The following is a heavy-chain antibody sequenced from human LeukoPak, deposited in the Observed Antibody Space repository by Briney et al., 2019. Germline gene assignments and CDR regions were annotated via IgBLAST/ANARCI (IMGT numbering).Heavy chain of an antibody. CDR3: AKGIRPYSGSYSYLFDN. J-gene: IGHJ4*02. V-gene: IGHV3-30*18. CDR2: ISYDGSEK. D-gene: IGHD1-26*01. CDR1: GFTFTTYA. Sequence: PGGSLRLSCAGSGFTFTTYAMSWVRQAPDKGLEWVSLISYDGSEKFYRESVKGRFTISRDNSRNTVDLQMNSLRVEDTGVYYCAKGIRPYSGSYSYLFDNWGQGSLVAVSS.